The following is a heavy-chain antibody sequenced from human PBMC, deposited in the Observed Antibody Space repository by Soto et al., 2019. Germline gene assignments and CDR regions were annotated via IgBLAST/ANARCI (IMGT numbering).Heavy chain of an antibody. CDR1: GYTFTSYD. D-gene: IGHD3-10*01. CDR2: MNPNSGNT. V-gene: IGHV1-8*01. CDR3: ARGLGPFYGSGSSGPEFDY. J-gene: IGHJ4*02. Sequence: ASVKVSCKASGYTFTSYDINWVRQATGQGLEWMGWMNPNSGNTGYAQKFQGRVTMTRNTSISTAYMELSSLRSEDTAVYYCARGLGPFYGSGSSGPEFDYWGQGTLVTVSS.